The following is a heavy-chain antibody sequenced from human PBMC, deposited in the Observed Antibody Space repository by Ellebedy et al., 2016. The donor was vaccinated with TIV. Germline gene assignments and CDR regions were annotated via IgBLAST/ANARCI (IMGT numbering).Heavy chain of an antibody. Sequence: GESLKISCTASGFTVGNNYMNWLRQSPGTGLEWVSLIYSGGDTVYADSGKGRFTIPKDSSKNTLYLQMNSPRAEDTAVYYCARDPPGIAASGPYKWGQGTLVTVSS. CDR3: ARDPPGIAASGPYK. J-gene: IGHJ4*02. CDR1: GFTVGNNY. CDR2: IYSGGDT. D-gene: IGHD6-13*01. V-gene: IGHV3-53*01.